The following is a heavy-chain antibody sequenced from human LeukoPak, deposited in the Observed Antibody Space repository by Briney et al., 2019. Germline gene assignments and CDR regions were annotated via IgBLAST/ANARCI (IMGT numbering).Heavy chain of an antibody. CDR2: IYTSGST. CDR3: ARGRVPAAKGNNWFDP. CDR1: GGSFSGYY. Sequence: SETLSLTCAVYGGSFSGYYWSWIRQPAGKGLEWIGRIYTSGSTNYNPSLKSRVTMSVDTSKNQFSLKLSSVTAADTAVYYCARGRVPAAKGNNWFDPWGQGTLVTVSS. J-gene: IGHJ5*02. D-gene: IGHD2-2*01. V-gene: IGHV4-59*10.